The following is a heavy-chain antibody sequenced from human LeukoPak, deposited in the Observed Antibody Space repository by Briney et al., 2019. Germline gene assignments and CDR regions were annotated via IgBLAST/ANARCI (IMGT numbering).Heavy chain of an antibody. CDR3: XXXXGGASSIFGVPEEDY. D-gene: IGHD3-3*01. CDR1: GFTFSSYS. Sequence: GGSLRLSCAASGFTFSSYSMNWVRQAPGKGLEWVSTISSSSSYIYYADSVKGRFTISRDNAKNSLYLQMNSLRAEDTAVYYCXXXXGGASSIFGVPEEDYWGQGTLVTVSS. J-gene: IGHJ4*02. V-gene: IGHV3-21*01. CDR2: ISSSSSYI.